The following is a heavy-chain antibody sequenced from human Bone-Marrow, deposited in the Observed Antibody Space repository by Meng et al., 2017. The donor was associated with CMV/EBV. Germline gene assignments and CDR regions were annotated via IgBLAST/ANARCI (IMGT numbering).Heavy chain of an antibody. CDR1: GFTFSSNG. CDR2: ISSNGGST. J-gene: IGHJ6*02. Sequence: GESLKIACAASGFTFSSNGMHWVRQPPGKVLEYVSAISSNGGSTYYADSVKGRFTISRDNSKNTLYLQMDSLRAEDMAVYYCTRDLAAYSSSWYSFGPSSYYYYGMEVWGRGNTVHVSS. CDR3: TRDLAAYSSSWYSFGPSSYYYYGMEV. D-gene: IGHD6-13*01. V-gene: IGHV3-64*02.